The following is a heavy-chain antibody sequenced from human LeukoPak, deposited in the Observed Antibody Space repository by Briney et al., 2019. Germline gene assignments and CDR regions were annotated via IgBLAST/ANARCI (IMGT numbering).Heavy chain of an antibody. D-gene: IGHD4-23*01. CDR1: GFTVSSNY. CDR3: ATLREDYGGPDLFDY. Sequence: GGSLRLSCAASGFTVSSNYMSWVRQAPGKGLEWVSVIYSGGSTYYADSVKGRFTISRDNSKNTLYLQMNSLRAEDTAVYYCATLREDYGGPDLFDYWAREPWSPSPQ. CDR2: IYSGGST. J-gene: IGHJ4*02. V-gene: IGHV3-66*01.